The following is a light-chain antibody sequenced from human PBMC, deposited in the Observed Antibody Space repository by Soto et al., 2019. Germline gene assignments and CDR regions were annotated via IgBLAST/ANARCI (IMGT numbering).Light chain of an antibody. CDR2: DAS. Sequence: DIQMTQSPSTLSASVGDRVTITCRASQSISSWLAWYQQKPGEAPKLLIYDASSLEGGVPSRFSGSGSGTEFTLTITSLQPDDSATYYCQQYDSFSYTFGQGTKLEIK. V-gene: IGKV1-5*01. J-gene: IGKJ2*01. CDR3: QQYDSFSYT. CDR1: QSISSW.